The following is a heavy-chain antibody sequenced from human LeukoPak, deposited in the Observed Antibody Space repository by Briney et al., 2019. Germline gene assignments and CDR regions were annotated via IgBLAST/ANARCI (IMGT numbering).Heavy chain of an antibody. CDR3: ARVVSSGWSPHVDY. J-gene: IGHJ4*02. V-gene: IGHV3-48*03. Sequence: GGSLRLSCAASGFTFSSYEMNWVRQAPGKGLEWVSYISSSGSTIYYADSVKGRFTISRDNAKNSLYLQMNSLRAEDTAVYYCARVVSSGWSPHVDYWGQGTLVTVSS. D-gene: IGHD6-19*01. CDR1: GFTFSSYE. CDR2: ISSSGSTI.